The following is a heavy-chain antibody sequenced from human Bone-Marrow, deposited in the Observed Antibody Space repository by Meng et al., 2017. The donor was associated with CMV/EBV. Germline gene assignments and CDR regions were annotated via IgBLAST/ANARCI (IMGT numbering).Heavy chain of an antibody. J-gene: IGHJ3*02. CDR3: ARDRRVRGVHDAFDI. V-gene: IGHV3-23*01. CDR1: GFTSSTYA. Sequence: GGSLSLSCTASGFTSSTYAMSWVRQAPGKGLEWVSSIDGGVTTYYADSVKGRFTISRDNSKNKLYLQMNSLRADDTAVYYCARDRRVRGVHDAFDIWGQGTLVTVSS. CDR2: IDGGVTT. D-gene: IGHD3-10*01.